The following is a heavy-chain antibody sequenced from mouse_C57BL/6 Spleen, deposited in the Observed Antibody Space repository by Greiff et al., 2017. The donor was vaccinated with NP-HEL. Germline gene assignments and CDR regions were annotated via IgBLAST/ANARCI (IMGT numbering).Heavy chain of an antibody. V-gene: IGHV1-15*01. D-gene: IGHD2-5*01. CDR1: GYTFTDYE. J-gene: IGHJ4*01. Sequence: QVQLQQSGAELVRPGASVTLSCKASGYTFTDYEMHWVKQTPVHGLEWIGAIDPETGGTAYNQKFKGKAILTADKSSSTAYMELRSLTSEDSAVYYCTREPYSNYVGYAMDYWGQGTSVTVSS. CDR2: IDPETGGT. CDR3: TREPYSNYVGYAMDY.